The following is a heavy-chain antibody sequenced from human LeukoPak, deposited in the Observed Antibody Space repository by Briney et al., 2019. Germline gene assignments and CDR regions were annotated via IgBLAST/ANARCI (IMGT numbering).Heavy chain of an antibody. CDR3: ARLFGSGWPGYFYYAMDV. V-gene: IGHV3-66*04. J-gene: IGHJ6*02. CDR1: GITVNSTY. Sequence: GGSLRLSCAVSGITVNSTYISWVRQAPGKGLEWVSVAYSDGKTYYAGSVKGRFTISRDNTKNMLFLQMNSLRAEDTAVYYCARLFGSGWPGYFYYAMDVWGQGTTVAVSS. D-gene: IGHD6-19*01. CDR2: AYSDGKT.